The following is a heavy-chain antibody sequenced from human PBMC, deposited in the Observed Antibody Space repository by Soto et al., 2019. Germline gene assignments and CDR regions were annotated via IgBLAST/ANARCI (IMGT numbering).Heavy chain of an antibody. CDR2: ISGSGGST. CDR3: AKGKTSGWYYFDF. Sequence: GGSLRLSCAASGFTFDSCAMSWVRQAPGKGLEWILGISGSGGSTYYADSVKGRFTISRDNSKNTVYLQMNSLRADDTAVYYCAKGKTSGWYYFDFWGQGTLVTVSS. J-gene: IGHJ4*02. V-gene: IGHV3-23*01. D-gene: IGHD6-19*01. CDR1: GFTFDSCA.